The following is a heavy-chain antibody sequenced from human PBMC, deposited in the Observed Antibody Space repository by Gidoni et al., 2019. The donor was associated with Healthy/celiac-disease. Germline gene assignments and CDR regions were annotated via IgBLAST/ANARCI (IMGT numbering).Heavy chain of an antibody. CDR1: GVTFDDYA. V-gene: IGHV3-9*01. Sequence: EVQLVESVGGLVQTGRSLRLSCAASGVTFDDYAIHLVRQAPGKGLEWVSGISWNIVSIGYADSVKGRFTISRDNAKNSLYLQMNSLRAEDTALYYCAKVPYDYVWGSYYYFDYWGQGTLVTVSS. D-gene: IGHD3-16*01. J-gene: IGHJ4*02. CDR3: AKVPYDYVWGSYYYFDY. CDR2: ISWNIVSI.